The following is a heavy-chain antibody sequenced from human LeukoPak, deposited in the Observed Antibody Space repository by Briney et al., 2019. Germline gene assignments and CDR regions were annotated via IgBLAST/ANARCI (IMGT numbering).Heavy chain of an antibody. CDR2: INHSGNT. D-gene: IGHD5-18*01. Sequence: SETLSLTCAVYGGSFSGYYWSWIRQPPGKGLEWIGEINHSGNTNYNPSLKSRVTISVDTSKNQFSLKLSSVTAADTAVYYCARRGYSYGYIHYYYYMDVWGKGTTVTISS. V-gene: IGHV4-34*01. J-gene: IGHJ6*03. CDR1: GGSFSGYY. CDR3: ARRGYSYGYIHYYYYMDV.